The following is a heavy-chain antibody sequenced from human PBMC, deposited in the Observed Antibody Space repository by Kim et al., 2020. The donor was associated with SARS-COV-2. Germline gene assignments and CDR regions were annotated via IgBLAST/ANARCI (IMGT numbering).Heavy chain of an antibody. CDR3: ARDLDRDGYLFDY. V-gene: IGHV3-11*01. D-gene: IGHD5-12*01. Sequence: YADTVKRRFTISRDNAKNSLYLQMNSLRAEDTAVYYCARDLDRDGYLFDYWGQGTLVTVSS. J-gene: IGHJ4*02.